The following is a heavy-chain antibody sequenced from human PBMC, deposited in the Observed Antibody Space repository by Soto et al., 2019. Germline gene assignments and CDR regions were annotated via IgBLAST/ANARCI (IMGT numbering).Heavy chain of an antibody. D-gene: IGHD2-15*01. CDR2: IYYSGST. J-gene: IGHJ3*02. Sequence: PSETLSLTCTVSGGSISSYYWSWIRQPPGKGLEWIGYIYYSGSTNYNPSLKSRVTISVDTSKNQFSLKLSSVTAADTAVYYCARDTSPLGYCSGGSCYVAFAIWGQGTMVTV. CDR3: ARDTSPLGYCSGGSCYVAFAI. CDR1: GGSISSYY. V-gene: IGHV4-59*01.